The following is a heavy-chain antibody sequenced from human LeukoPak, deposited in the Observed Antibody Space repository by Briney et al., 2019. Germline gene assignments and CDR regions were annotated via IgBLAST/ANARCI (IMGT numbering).Heavy chain of an antibody. Sequence: SETLSLTCAVSGGSFSGNYWTWIRQSPGKGLEWIGEINHSGDTNSTPSLKSRATISVDTSKNQIPLMLSSVTAADTAVYYCASRIAVAGTTGGFDYWGQGTLVTVSS. J-gene: IGHJ4*02. D-gene: IGHD6-19*01. CDR1: GGSFSGNY. V-gene: IGHV4-34*01. CDR3: ASRIAVAGTTGGFDY. CDR2: INHSGDT.